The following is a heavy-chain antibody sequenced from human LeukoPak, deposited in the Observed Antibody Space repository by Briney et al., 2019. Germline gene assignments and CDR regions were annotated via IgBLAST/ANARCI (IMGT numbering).Heavy chain of an antibody. V-gene: IGHV3-64D*09. J-gene: IGHJ3*02. CDR2: ISYNGDST. Sequence: GGSLRLSCSGSGFTFRRHSMHWVRQAPGKGLEYVSAISYNGDSTYYVDSVKGRFTISRDNSKNTLDLQMSSLRPEDTAVYYCVSDRETQEQIWGPGTLVTVSS. CDR1: GFTFRRHS. D-gene: IGHD1-26*01. CDR3: VSDRETQEQI.